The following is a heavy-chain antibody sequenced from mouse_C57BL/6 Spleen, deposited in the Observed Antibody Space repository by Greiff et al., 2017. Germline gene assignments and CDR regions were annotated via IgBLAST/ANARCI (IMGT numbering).Heavy chain of an antibody. CDR3: ARHEDPLYGNYEGGFDY. CDR1: GYTFTEYT. Sequence: QVQLQQSGAELVKPGASVKLSCKASGYTFTEYTIHWVKQRSGQGLEWIGWFFPGSGSIKYNEKFKDKATLTADKSSSTVYMELSRLTSEDSAVYFCARHEDPLYGNYEGGFDYRGQCTTLTVSS. V-gene: IGHV1-62-2*01. D-gene: IGHD2-1*01. J-gene: IGHJ2*01. CDR2: FFPGSGSI.